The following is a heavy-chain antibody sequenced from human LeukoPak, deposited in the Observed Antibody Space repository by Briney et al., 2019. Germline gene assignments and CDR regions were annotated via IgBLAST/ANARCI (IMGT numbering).Heavy chain of an antibody. D-gene: IGHD6-25*01. CDR3: AKDLWQRRNNWFDP. Sequence: GGSLRLSCAASGLTFSSYAMSWVRQAPGKGLEWVSAISGSGGSTYYADSVKGRFTISRDNSKNTLYLQMNSLRAEDTAVYYCAKDLWQRRNNWFDPWGQGTLVTVSS. V-gene: IGHV3-23*01. CDR2: ISGSGGST. CDR1: GLTFSSYA. J-gene: IGHJ5*02.